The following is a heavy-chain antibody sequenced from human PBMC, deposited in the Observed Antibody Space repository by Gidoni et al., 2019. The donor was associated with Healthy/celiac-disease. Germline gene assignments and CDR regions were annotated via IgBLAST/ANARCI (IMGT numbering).Heavy chain of an antibody. CDR2: ISGSGGST. V-gene: IGHV3-23*01. J-gene: IGHJ3*02. CDR1: GFTFSRYA. CDR3: AKDVLGGTRYDAFDI. D-gene: IGHD1-1*01. Sequence: EVQLLESGGGLVQPGGSLRLSCAASGFTFSRYAMSWVRQAQGKGVEWVSAISGSGGSTYYADSVKGRFTISRDNSKNTLYLQMNSLRAEDTAVYYCAKDVLGGTRYDAFDIWGQGTMVTVSS.